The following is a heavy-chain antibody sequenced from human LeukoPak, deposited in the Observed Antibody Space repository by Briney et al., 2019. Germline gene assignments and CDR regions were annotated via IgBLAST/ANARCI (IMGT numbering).Heavy chain of an antibody. CDR2: ITWNSGSI. CDR1: GFTFDDYA. Sequence: GGSLRLSCVASGFTFDDYAMHWVRQAPGKGLDGVSSITWNSGSIVYADSVKGRFTISRDNAKNSLYLQMNSLRADDMTLYYCAKGVGYSYGVAFDIWGQGTMVTVSS. J-gene: IGHJ3*02. CDR3: AKGVGYSYGVAFDI. D-gene: IGHD5-18*01. V-gene: IGHV3-9*03.